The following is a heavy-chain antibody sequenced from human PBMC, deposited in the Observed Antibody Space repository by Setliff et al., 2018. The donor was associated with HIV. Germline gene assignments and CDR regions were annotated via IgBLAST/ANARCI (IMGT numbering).Heavy chain of an antibody. Sequence: SETLSLTCTVSGGSTSSYYWSWIRQPPGKGLEWIGYIYYSGSTNYNPSLKSRVTISVDTSKNQFSLKLSSVTAADTAVYYCARGGSSGWERGLGYYYYYMDVWGKGTTVTVSS. J-gene: IGHJ6*03. CDR1: GGSTSSYY. V-gene: IGHV4-59*01. D-gene: IGHD6-19*01. CDR3: ARGGSSGWERGLGYYYYYMDV. CDR2: IYYSGST.